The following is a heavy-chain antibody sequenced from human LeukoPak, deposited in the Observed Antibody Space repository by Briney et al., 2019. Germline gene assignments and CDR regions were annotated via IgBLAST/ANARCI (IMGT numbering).Heavy chain of an antibody. CDR1: GFTFSSYS. CDR2: ISSSSSYI. Sequence: SGGSLRLSCAASGFTFSSYSMNWVRQAPGKGLEWVSSISSSSSYIYYADSVKGRFTISRDNAKNSLYLQMNSLRAEDTAVYYCARALVGATISDYWGQGTLVTVSS. V-gene: IGHV3-21*01. J-gene: IGHJ4*02. D-gene: IGHD1-26*01. CDR3: ARALVGATISDY.